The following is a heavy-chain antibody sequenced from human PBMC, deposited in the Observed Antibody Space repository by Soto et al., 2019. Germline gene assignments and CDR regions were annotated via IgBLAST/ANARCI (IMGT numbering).Heavy chain of an antibody. D-gene: IGHD3-16*01. V-gene: IGHV3-49*03. CDR2: IRSKAYGGTT. Sequence: SLRLSCTASGFTFGDYAMSWFRQAPGKGLEWVGFIRSKAYGGTTEYAASVKGRFTISRDDSKSIAYLQMNSLKTEDTAVYYCSGGVRGYYYYYGMDVWGQGTTVTVSS. CDR1: GFTFGDYA. CDR3: SGGVRGYYYYYGMDV. J-gene: IGHJ6*02.